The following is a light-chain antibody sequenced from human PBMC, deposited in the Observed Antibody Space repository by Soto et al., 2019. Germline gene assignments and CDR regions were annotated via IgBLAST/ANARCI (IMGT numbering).Light chain of an antibody. Sequence: QSALTQPASVSGSPGQSITISCTGTSSDLGSYNLVSRYQQHPGKAPRLIIYEGSKRPSGVSNRFSGSKSGNTASLTISGLQAEDEADYYCCSYAGSSTLVFGGGTKLTVL. J-gene: IGLJ2*01. CDR3: CSYAGSSTLV. V-gene: IGLV2-23*01. CDR2: EGS. CDR1: SSDLGSYNL.